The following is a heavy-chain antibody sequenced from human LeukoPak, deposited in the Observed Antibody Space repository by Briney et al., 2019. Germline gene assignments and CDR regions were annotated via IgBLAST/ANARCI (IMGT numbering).Heavy chain of an antibody. Sequence: MASETLSLTCAVYGGSFSGYYWSWIRQPPGKGLEWIGEINHSGSTNYNPSLKSRVTISVDTSKNQFSLKLSSVTAADTAVYYCARGGGSSWYIDYWGQGTLVTVSS. CDR3: ARGGGSSWYIDY. CDR1: GGSFSGYY. D-gene: IGHD6-13*01. J-gene: IGHJ4*02. CDR2: INHSGST. V-gene: IGHV4-34*01.